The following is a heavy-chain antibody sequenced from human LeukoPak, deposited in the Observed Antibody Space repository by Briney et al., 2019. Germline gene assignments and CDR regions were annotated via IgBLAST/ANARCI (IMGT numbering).Heavy chain of an antibody. D-gene: IGHD2-2*01. CDR1: GFTFSSYW. CDR2: IKQDGSEK. Sequence: GGSLRLSCAASGFTFSSYWMSWVRQAPGKGLEWVANIKQDGSEKYYVDSVKGRFTISRDNAKNSLYLQMNSLRAEDTAVYYCARDVNIVVVPAAPPVYYGMDVWGQGTTVTVSS. CDR3: ARDVNIVVVPAAPPVYYGMDV. J-gene: IGHJ6*02. V-gene: IGHV3-7*01.